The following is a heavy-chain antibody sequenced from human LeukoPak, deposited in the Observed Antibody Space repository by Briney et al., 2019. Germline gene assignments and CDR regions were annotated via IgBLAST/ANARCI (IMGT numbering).Heavy chain of an antibody. Sequence: ASVKVSCKASGYTFTRYGISWVRQAPGQGLEWMGWISAYNGNTNYAQKLQGRVTMTTDTSTSTAYMELRSLRSDDTAVYYCARSGSYYVHRPNAFDIWGQGTMVTVSS. V-gene: IGHV1-18*01. CDR2: ISAYNGNT. J-gene: IGHJ3*02. CDR1: GYTFTRYG. CDR3: ARSGSYYVHRPNAFDI. D-gene: IGHD1-26*01.